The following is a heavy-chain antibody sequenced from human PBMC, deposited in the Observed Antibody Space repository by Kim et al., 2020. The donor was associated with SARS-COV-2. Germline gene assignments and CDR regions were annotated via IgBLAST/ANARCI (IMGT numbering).Heavy chain of an antibody. J-gene: IGHJ4*02. CDR3: VRGSLAAAGFDY. D-gene: IGHD6-13*01. Sequence: TYAQGFTGRFVFSLDPSVSTAYLQISSLKAEDTAVYYCVRGSLAAAGFDYWGQGTLVTVSS. V-gene: IGHV7-4-1*02.